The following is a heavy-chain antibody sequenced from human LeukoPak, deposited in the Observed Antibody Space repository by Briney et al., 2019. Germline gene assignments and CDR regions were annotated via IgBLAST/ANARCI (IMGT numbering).Heavy chain of an antibody. CDR2: IYSGGST. J-gene: IGHJ6*03. CDR1: GFTVSSNY. CDR3: ARDRGKAAADPYYYYYMDV. Sequence: PGGSLRLSCAASGFTVSSNYMSWVRQAPGKGLEWVSVIYSGGSTYYADSVKGRFTISRDNSKNTLYLQMNSLRAEDTAVYYCARDRGKAAADPYYYYYMDVWGKGTTVTVSS. D-gene: IGHD6-13*01. V-gene: IGHV3-53*01.